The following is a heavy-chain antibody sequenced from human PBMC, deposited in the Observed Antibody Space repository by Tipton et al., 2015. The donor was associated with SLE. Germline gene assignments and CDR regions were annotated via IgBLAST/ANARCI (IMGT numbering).Heavy chain of an antibody. V-gene: IGHV1-2*06. CDR3: ARERIAATGMDV. Sequence: QLVQSGAEVKKPGASVKVSCKASGYTFTGYYMHWVRQAPGQGLEWMGRINPNSGGTNYAQKFQGRVTMTRDTSISTAYMELSSLRSEDTAVYYCARERIAATGMDVWGQGTTVTVSS. J-gene: IGHJ6*02. CDR1: GYTFTGYY. CDR2: INPNSGGT. D-gene: IGHD6-13*01.